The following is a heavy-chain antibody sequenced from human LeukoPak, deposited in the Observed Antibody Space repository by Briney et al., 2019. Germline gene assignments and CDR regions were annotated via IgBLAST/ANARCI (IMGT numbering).Heavy chain of an antibody. V-gene: IGHV1-2*02. CDR1: GYTFTGYY. Sequence: ASVKVSYKASGYTFTGYYMHWVRQAPGQGLEWMGWINPNSGGTNYAQKFQGRVTMTRDTSISTAYMELSRLRSEDTAVYYCARAGPPDYYYYYMDVWGKGTTVTVSS. J-gene: IGHJ6*03. CDR2: INPNSGGT. CDR3: ARAGPPDYYYYYMDV.